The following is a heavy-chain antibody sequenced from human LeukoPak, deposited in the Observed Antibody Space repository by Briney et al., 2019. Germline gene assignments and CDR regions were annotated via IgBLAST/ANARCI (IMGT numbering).Heavy chain of an antibody. J-gene: IGHJ4*02. D-gene: IGHD3-9*01. V-gene: IGHV4-61*01. CDR1: GGALSSGSYY. CDR3: ARVDILTGYYRGFDH. Sequence: SETLSLTCTVSGGALSSGSYYWSWIRQPPGKGLELSGYIYYSGSTNYNPSLKSRVTISVDTSKNQFSLKLSSVTAADTAVYYCARVDILTGYYRGFDHWGQGTLVTVSS. CDR2: IYYSGST.